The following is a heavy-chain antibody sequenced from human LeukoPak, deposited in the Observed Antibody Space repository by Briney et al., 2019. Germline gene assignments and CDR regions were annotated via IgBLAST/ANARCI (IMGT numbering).Heavy chain of an antibody. CDR1: GFTFSNYA. D-gene: IGHD1-26*01. J-gene: IGHJ4*02. Sequence: PGGSLRLSCAVSGFTFSNYAMNWIRQAPGKGLEWVSSIDVGSYTYYAGSVKGRFTISRDNAKNLLYLQMNGLRVEDTAVYYCASEGVVGPVAHFDYWGQGALVTVSS. V-gene: IGHV3-21*01. CDR3: ASEGVVGPVAHFDY. CDR2: IDVGSYT.